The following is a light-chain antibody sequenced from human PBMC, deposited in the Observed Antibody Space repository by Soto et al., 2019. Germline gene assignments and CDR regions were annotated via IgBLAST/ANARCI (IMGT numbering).Light chain of an antibody. V-gene: IGLV2-14*01. CDR1: SSDIGDYNY. CDR3: SSFTSSSTLV. J-gene: IGLJ3*02. CDR2: EVS. Sequence: QSGLTQPASVSGSPGQSIAISCTGTSSDIGDYNYVSWYQQHPGKAPKLMIYEVSNRPSGVSYRFSGSKSGNTASLTISGLQADDEADYYCSSFTSSSTLVFGGGTKLTVL.